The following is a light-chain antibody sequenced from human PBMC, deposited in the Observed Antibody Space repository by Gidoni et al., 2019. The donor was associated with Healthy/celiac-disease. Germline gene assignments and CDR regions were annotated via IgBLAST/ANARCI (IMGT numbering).Light chain of an antibody. CDR2: GAS. CDR1: QSVSSY. J-gene: IGKJ1*01. CDR3: QQYNNWPPVT. V-gene: IGKV3-15*01. Sequence: EIVLTQSPATLSVSPGERATLSCRASQSVSSYLAWYQQKPGQAPRLLIYGASTRATGIPARFSGSGSGTDFTLTISSLESEDFAVYYCQQYNNWPPVTFGHGTKVEIK.